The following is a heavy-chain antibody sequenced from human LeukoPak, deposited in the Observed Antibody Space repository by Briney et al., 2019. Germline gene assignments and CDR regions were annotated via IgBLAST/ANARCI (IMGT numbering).Heavy chain of an antibody. CDR1: GVIVSSDY. V-gene: IGHV3-53*05. Sequence: GGSLRLSCAASGVIVSSDYMSWVRQAPGKGLEWVSVIYSGGSTYYADSVKGRFTISRDKSKNTVYLQMNSLRFEDTAMYYCARNWFDPWGQGTLVTVSS. J-gene: IGHJ5*02. CDR2: IYSGGST. CDR3: ARNWFDP.